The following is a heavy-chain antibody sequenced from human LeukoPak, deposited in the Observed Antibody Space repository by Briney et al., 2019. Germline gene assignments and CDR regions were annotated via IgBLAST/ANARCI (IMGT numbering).Heavy chain of an antibody. V-gene: IGHV3-33*01. CDR2: IWYDGSNK. Sequence: GRSLRLSCAASGFTFSSYSMHWVRQAPGKGLEWVAVIWYDGSNKYYADSVKGRFTISRDNSKSTLYLQMNSLRAEDTAVYYCATLYSYGYFDYWGQGTLVTVSS. J-gene: IGHJ4*02. CDR1: GFTFSSYS. D-gene: IGHD5-18*01. CDR3: ATLYSYGYFDY.